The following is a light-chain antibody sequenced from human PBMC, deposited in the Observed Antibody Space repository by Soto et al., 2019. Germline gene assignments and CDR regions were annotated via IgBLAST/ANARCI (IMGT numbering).Light chain of an antibody. J-gene: IGKJ5*01. V-gene: IGKV3-20*01. CDR2: GAS. CDR3: QQYGISHWIT. Sequence: EIVLTQSPGTLSLSPGERATLSCRASQSVSSSYLAWYQQKPGQAPRLLIYGASSRATGIPDRFSGSGSGTDFTLTISRLEPEDFAVYYCQQYGISHWITFDQGTRLEIK. CDR1: QSVSSSY.